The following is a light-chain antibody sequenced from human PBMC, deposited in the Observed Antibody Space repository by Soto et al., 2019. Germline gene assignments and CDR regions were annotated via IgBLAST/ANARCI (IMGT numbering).Light chain of an antibody. V-gene: IGLV2-8*01. J-gene: IGLJ2*01. CDR3: SSYAGSDNWV. CDR1: SSDVGGYNY. CDR2: GVS. Sequence: QSALTQPPSASGSPGQSVTISCTGTSSDVGGYNYVSWYQQYPGKAPKLMISGVSERPSGVPDRFSGSKSGNTASLTVSGLQAEDEADYYCSSYAGSDNWVFGGGTKLTVL.